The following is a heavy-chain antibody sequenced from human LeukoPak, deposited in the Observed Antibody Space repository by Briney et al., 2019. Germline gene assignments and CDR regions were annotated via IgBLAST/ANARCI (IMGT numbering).Heavy chain of an antibody. J-gene: IGHJ4*02. Sequence: GGSLRLSCAASGFTFSSYWMHWVRQAPGKGLVWVSRINNDGSSTSYADSVKGRFTISRDNAKNTLYLQMNSLRAEDTAVYYRARDLSGGIDYWGQGTLVTVSS. V-gene: IGHV3-74*01. CDR3: ARDLSGGIDY. CDR2: INNDGSST. D-gene: IGHD6-19*01. CDR1: GFTFSSYW.